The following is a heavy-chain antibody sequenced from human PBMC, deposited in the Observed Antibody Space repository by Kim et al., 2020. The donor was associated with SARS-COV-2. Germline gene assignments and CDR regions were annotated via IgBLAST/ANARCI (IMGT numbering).Heavy chain of an antibody. J-gene: IGHJ4*02. CDR2: IVVGSGNT. CDR1: GFTFTSSA. CDR3: AAHYWHRVTNHPRGDGY. D-gene: IGHD3-3*02. Sequence: SVKVSCKASGFTFTSSAVQWVRQARGQRLEWIGWIVVGSGNTNYAQKFQERVTITRDMSTSTAYMELSSLRSEDTAVYYCAAHYWHRVTNHPRGDGYWGQGTLVTVSS. V-gene: IGHV1-58*01.